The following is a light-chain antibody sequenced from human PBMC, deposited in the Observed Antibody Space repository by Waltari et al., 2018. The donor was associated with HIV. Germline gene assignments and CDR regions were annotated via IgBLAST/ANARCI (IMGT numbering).Light chain of an antibody. CDR3: SSFTTSITVV. CDR1: SSAVGNYTE. J-gene: IGLJ2*01. Sequence: QSALTPPPSVSGSLGQSVTISCTGTSSAVGNYTEVSWYQQSPGTAPKLMIYDVSNRPSGVPDRFSGSKSGNTASLTISGLQAEDEADYYCSSFTTSITVVFGGGTKLTVL. V-gene: IGLV2-18*02. CDR2: DVS.